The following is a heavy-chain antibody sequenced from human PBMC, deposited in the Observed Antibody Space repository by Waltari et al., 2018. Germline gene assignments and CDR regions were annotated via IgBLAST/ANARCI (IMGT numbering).Heavy chain of an antibody. J-gene: IGHJ6*02. CDR1: GYSFTSYD. D-gene: IGHD1-26*01. CDR2: MNPSGGDT. CDR3: ARAVGGAARGYYGMDV. V-gene: IGHV1-8*01. Sequence: QVHLVQSAAEVKSPGATVKVSCKPSGYSFTSYDLHWGRQATGQGPEWMGWMNPSGGDTDYAQKFQGRVTMTTNTSISTAYLHLSSLRSEDTAVYYCARAVGGAARGYYGMDVWGQGTTVTVSS.